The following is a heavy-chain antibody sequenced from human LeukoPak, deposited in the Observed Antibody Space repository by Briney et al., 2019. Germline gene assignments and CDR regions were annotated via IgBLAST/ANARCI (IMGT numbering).Heavy chain of an antibody. CDR2: INPSGGST. CDR3: ATSRRDEDMDV. J-gene: IGHJ6*03. Sequence: WASVKVSCKASGYTFTGYYMHWVRQAPGQGLEWMGIINPSGGSTSYAQKFQGRVTMTRDTSTSTVYMELSSLRSEDTAVYYCATSRRDEDMDVWGKGTTVTISS. V-gene: IGHV1-46*01. CDR1: GYTFTGYY.